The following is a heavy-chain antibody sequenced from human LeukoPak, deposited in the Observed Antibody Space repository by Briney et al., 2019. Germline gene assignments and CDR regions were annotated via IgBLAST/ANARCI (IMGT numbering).Heavy chain of an antibody. CDR3: ARGETSDF. J-gene: IGHJ4*02. V-gene: IGHV3-74*01. D-gene: IGHD6-6*01. Sequence: GGSLRLSCAASGFTFSNYWMHWVRQDAGKGLVWVSRINPDGSSVGYGDSVKGRFTISRDNAKNSLYLQMNSLRAEDTAVYYCARGETSDFWGQGTLVTVSS. CDR1: GFTFSNYW. CDR2: INPDGSSV.